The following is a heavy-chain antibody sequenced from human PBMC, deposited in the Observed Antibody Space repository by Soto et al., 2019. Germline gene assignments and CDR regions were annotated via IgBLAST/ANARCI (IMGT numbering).Heavy chain of an antibody. CDR1: GFTFSSYW. J-gene: IGHJ4*02. CDR3: ARRDSPAATKTPFDY. D-gene: IGHD2-2*01. Sequence: EVQLVESGGGLVQPGGSLRLSCAASGFTFSSYWMHWVRQAPGKGLVWVSSISSSSSYIYYADSVKGRFTISRDNAKNSLYLQMNSLRAEDTAVYYCARRDSPAATKTPFDYWGQGTLVTVSS. CDR2: ISSSSSYI. V-gene: IGHV3-21*01.